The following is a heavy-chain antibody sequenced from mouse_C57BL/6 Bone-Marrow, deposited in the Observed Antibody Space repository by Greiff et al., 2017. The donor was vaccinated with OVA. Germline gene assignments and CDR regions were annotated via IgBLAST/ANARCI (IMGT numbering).Heavy chain of an antibody. J-gene: IGHJ3*01. D-gene: IGHD2-5*01. Sequence: QVQLQQSGAELVKPGASVKLSCKASGYTFTEYTIHWVKQRSGQGLEWIGWFYPGSGSIKYNEKFKDKATLTAAKSSSTVYMELSRLTSEDSAVYFCARDGYYSNYEPGVWFAYWGQGTLVTVSA. CDR3: ARDGYYSNYEPGVWFAY. CDR2: FYPGSGSI. V-gene: IGHV1-62-2*01. CDR1: GYTFTEYT.